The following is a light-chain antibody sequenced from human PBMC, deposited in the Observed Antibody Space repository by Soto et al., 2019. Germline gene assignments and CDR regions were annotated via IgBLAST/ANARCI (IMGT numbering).Light chain of an antibody. V-gene: IGKV3-11*01. CDR1: QSVDTY. J-gene: IGKJ4*02. CDR3: QQRSIWPPLT. Sequence: EIVLTQSPATLSLSPGERATLSCRASQSVDTYLAWYQQKPGQAPRLLIYDASNRATGIPARFSGSGSGTDFTLTISSLEPEDFALYYCQQRSIWPPLTCGGGTKVEI. CDR2: DAS.